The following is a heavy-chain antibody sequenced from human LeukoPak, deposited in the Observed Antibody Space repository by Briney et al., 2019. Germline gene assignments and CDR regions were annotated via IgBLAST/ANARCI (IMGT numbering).Heavy chain of an antibody. V-gene: IGHV3-23*01. CDR2: ISGSGDNT. D-gene: IGHD6-19*01. CDR3: ARDTASSGWLSREVNFDY. Sequence: GGSLRLSCAASGFSFSSYAMSWVRQAPGKGLEWVSGISGSGDNTYYADSVKGRFTISRDNSKNTLYLQMNSLRADDTAVYYCARDTASSGWLSREVNFDYWGQGTLVTVSS. J-gene: IGHJ4*02. CDR1: GFSFSSYA.